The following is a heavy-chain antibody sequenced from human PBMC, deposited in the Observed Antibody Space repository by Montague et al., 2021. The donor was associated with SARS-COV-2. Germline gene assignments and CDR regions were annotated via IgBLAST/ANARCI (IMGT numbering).Heavy chain of an antibody. Sequence: SETLSLTCTVSGGSISSSSYYWGWIRQPPGKGLEWIGSIYYSGSTYYNPSLKSRVTISVDTSKNQSSLKLSYVTAADTAVYYCARHLVYCSSTSCYEGRFDPWGQGTLVTVSS. D-gene: IGHD2-2*01. V-gene: IGHV4-39*01. CDR3: ARHLVYCSSTSCYEGRFDP. CDR2: IYYSGST. J-gene: IGHJ5*02. CDR1: GGSISSSSYY.